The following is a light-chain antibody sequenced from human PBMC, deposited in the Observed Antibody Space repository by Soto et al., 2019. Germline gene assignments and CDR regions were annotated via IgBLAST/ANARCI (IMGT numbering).Light chain of an antibody. Sequence: DIQMTQSPSSLSASVGDRVTITCRASQSISSYLNWYQQKPGKAPKLLIYAASSLQSGVPSRFSGSGFGTDFTLTISSLQPEDFATYHCQQSLQSDGNPYTFGQGTKVDIK. CDR2: AAS. CDR3: QQSLQSDGNPYT. CDR1: QSISSY. V-gene: IGKV1-39*01. J-gene: IGKJ2*01.